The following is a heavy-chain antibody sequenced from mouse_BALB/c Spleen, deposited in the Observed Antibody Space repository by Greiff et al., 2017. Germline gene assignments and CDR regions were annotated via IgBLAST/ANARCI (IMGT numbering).Heavy chain of an antibody. V-gene: IGHV1-7*01. CDR3: ARSGYDYLYYVDY. D-gene: IGHD2-4*01. J-gene: IGHJ2*01. CDR1: GYTFTSYW. Sequence: QVQLKESGAELAKPGASVKMSCKASGYTFTSYWMHWVKQRPGQGLEWIGYINPSTGYTEYNQKFKDKATLTADKSSSTAYMQLSSLTSEDSAVFYCARSGYDYLYYVDYWGQGTTLTVSS. CDR2: INPSTGYT.